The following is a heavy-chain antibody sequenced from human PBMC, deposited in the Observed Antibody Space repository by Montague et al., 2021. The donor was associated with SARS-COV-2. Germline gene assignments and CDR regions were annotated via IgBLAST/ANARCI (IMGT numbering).Heavy chain of an antibody. Sequence: SLRLSCAASGFIFSSYEMNWVRQAPGKGLEWVSYISNSGDTKYYADSVKGRFTISRDNAKNSLYLQMSSLRAEDTAVYYCARAGEVYYYDSSGFLYWGQGILVTVSS. V-gene: IGHV3-48*03. CDR3: ARAGEVYYYDSSGFLY. J-gene: IGHJ4*02. CDR1: GFIFSSYE. CDR2: ISNSGDTK. D-gene: IGHD3-22*01.